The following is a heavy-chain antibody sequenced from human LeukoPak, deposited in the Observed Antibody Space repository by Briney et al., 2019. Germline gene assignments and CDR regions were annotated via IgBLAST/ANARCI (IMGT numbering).Heavy chain of an antibody. V-gene: IGHV1-2*02. J-gene: IGHJ4*02. CDR3: ARGGPNHQDTSGYYHPCDY. D-gene: IGHD3-22*01. CDR1: GYTFTGHY. CDR2: INPNSGVT. Sequence: ASVNVSCKASGYTFTGHYMHWVRQAPGQGLEWMGWINPNSGVTNYAQKFQGRVTMTRDTSITTAYMELSSLRSDDTAVYHCARGGPNHQDTSGYYHPCDYWGQGTLVTVSS.